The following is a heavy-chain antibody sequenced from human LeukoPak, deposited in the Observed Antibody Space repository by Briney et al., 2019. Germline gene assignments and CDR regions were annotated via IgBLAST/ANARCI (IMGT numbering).Heavy chain of an antibody. CDR3: ARHRPSGSYVIGAFDI. V-gene: IGHV5-51*01. CDR1: GYSFTSYW. CDR2: IYPGDSDT. Sequence: GASLKISCKGSGYSFTSYWIGWVRQMPGKGLEWMGIIYPGDSDTRYSPSFQGQVTISADKSISTAYLQWSSLKASDTAMYYCARHRPSGSYVIGAFDIWGQGTMVTVSS. D-gene: IGHD1-26*01. J-gene: IGHJ3*02.